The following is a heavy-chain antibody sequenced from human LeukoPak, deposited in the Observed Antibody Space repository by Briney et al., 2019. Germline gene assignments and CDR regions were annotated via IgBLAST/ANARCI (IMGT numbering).Heavy chain of an antibody. Sequence: ASVKVSCKASGYTFTAFHMHWVRQAPGQGPEWMGSIHPNSGATNYAQKFQGRVTMTRDTSISTAYMDLSRLRSDDTAVYYCARGSIVGATFDYFDYWGQGTLVTVSS. CDR3: ARGSIVGATFDYFDY. D-gene: IGHD1-26*01. CDR2: IHPNSGAT. J-gene: IGHJ4*02. CDR1: GYTFTAFH. V-gene: IGHV1-2*02.